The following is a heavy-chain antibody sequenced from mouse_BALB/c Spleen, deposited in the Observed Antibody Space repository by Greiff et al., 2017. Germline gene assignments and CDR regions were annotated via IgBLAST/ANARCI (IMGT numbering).Heavy chain of an antibody. CDR3: ARLNDWYAMDY. CDR2: IHYSGST. V-gene: IGHV3-1*02. CDR1: GYSITSGYY. D-gene: IGHD2-12*01. Sequence: EVQLQESGPGLVKPSQSLSLTCSVTGYSITSGYYWNWIRQFPGNKLEWMGYIHYSGSTNYNPSLKSRISITRDTSKNQFFLQLNSVTTEDTATYYCARLNDWYAMDYWGQGTSVTVSS. J-gene: IGHJ4*01.